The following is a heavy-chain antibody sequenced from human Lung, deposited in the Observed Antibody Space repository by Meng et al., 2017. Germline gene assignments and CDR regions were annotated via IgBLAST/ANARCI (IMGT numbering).Heavy chain of an antibody. CDR1: GGSFSDYY. V-gene: IGHV4-34*01. CDR3: ARGPTTMAHDFDY. CDR2: INHSGST. Sequence: QGQLQRWGAGLLKPSGTPSLTCVVSGGSFSDYYWSWIRQPPGKGLEWIGEINHSGSTNYNPSLESRATISVDTSQNNLSLKLSSVTAADSAVYYCARGPTTMAHDFDYWGQGTLVTVSS. D-gene: IGHD4-11*01. J-gene: IGHJ4*02.